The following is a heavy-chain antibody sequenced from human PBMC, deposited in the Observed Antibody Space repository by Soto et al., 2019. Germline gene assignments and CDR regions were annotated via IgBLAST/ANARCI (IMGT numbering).Heavy chain of an antibody. CDR2: INTYNGQT. J-gene: IGHJ3*02. V-gene: IGHV1-18*01. CDR1: GYTFMNYG. Sequence: QAQLVQSGAEVRKPGASLNVSCRTSGYTFMNYGVSWVRQDPGQGLVWMGWINTYNGQTNVAQNFQGRVTLSSDASARTVSMELMSLRSDDTAMYFCVREVIWSATLIWVVVARSFDIWGQGTAVTVSS. CDR3: VREVIWSATLIWVVVARSFDI. D-gene: IGHD3-3*01.